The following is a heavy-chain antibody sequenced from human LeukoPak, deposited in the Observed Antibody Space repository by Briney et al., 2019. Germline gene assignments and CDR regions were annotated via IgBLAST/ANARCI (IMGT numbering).Heavy chain of an antibody. CDR2: IKQDGSEK. V-gene: IGHV3-7*01. J-gene: IGHJ4*02. Sequence: GGSLRLSCAASGFSVSSNYMGWVRQAPGKGLEWVANIKQDGSEKYYVDSVKGRFTISRDNAKNSLYLQMNSLRAEDTAVYYCARDRSGYDYWGQGTLVTVSS. CDR3: ARDRSGYDY. D-gene: IGHD5-12*01. CDR1: GFSVSSNY.